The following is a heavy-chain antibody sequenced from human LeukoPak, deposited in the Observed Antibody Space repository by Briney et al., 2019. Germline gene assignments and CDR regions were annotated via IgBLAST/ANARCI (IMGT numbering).Heavy chain of an antibody. J-gene: IGHJ4*02. V-gene: IGHV3-74*01. Sequence: GGSLRLSCAASGCTFSSYFWMHWVRQAPGKGLVWVSRVKSDGSSTTYADSLKGRFTISRDNAKNSLYLQMNTLRAEDTAVYYCVRDLDLGGYSSFEYWGQGTLVTVSS. CDR3: VRDLDLGGYSSFEY. D-gene: IGHD4-23*01. CDR2: VKSDGSST. CDR1: GCTFSSYFW.